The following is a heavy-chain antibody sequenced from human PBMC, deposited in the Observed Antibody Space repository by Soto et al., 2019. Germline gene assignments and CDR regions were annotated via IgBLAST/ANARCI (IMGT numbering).Heavy chain of an antibody. Sequence: PWGALSLSCSASVFTFSSDGMHWFRQAPGKWLEWVAVISYDGSNKYYADSVKGRFTISRDNSKNTLYLQMNSLRAEDTAVYYCAKGLSSSWYERYYGMDVWGQGTTVTVSS. CDR3: AKGLSSSWYERYYGMDV. CDR1: VFTFSSDG. CDR2: ISYDGSNK. V-gene: IGHV3-30*18. D-gene: IGHD6-13*01. J-gene: IGHJ6*02.